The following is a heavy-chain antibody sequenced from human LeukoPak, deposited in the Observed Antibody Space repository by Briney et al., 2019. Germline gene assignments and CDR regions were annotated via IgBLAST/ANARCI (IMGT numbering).Heavy chain of an antibody. CDR1: GFTFSSYE. CDR2: ISSSGSTM. J-gene: IGHJ4*02. CDR3: ARDRYGDYDFDY. V-gene: IGHV3-48*03. D-gene: IGHD4-17*01. Sequence: GGSLRLSCAASGFTFSSYEIHWVRQAPGKGLEWVSYISSSGSTMYYADSVKGRFTISRDNARNSLYLQMNSLRAEDTAVYYCARDRYGDYDFDYWGQGTLVTVSS.